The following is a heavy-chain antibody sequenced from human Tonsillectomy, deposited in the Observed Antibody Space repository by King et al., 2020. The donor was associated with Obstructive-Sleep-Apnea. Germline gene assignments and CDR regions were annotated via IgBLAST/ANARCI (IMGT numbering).Heavy chain of an antibody. Sequence: VQLVQSGGGLVQPGGSLRLSCAASGLTFFSYAMSWVRQAPGKGLEWVSSIRGSGDTTYYADSVRGRFTISRDNSKNTLYLQLNSLRAEDTAVYYCARDARGSWAFYPYYGMAVWGQGTTVIVSS. V-gene: IGHV3-23*04. CDR1: GLTFFSYA. J-gene: IGHJ6*02. CDR2: IRGSGDTT. D-gene: IGHD2/OR15-2a*01. CDR3: ARDARGSWAFYPYYGMAV.